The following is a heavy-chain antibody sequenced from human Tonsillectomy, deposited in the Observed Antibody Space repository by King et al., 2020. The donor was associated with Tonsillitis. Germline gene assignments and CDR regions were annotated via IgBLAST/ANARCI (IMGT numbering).Heavy chain of an antibody. J-gene: IGHJ4*02. D-gene: IGHD5-12*01. V-gene: IGHV4-39*01. CDR3: ARWPDY. Sequence: QLQESGPGLVKPSETLSLTCTFSGGSISSSSYYWGWIRQPPGKGLGWIGVIYYSGSTYYNPSLQSRVTISVDTSKNQFSLKLSSVTAADTAVYYCARWPDYWGQGTLVTVSS. CDR1: GGSISSSSYY. CDR2: IYYSGST.